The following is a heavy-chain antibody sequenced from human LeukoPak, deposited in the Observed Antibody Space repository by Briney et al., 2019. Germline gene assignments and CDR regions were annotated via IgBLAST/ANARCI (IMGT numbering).Heavy chain of an antibody. CDR1: GGTFSSYA. Sequence: ASVKVSCKASGGTFSSYAISWVRQAPGQGLEWMGRIIPIFGIANYAQKFQGRVTITADKSTSTAYMELSSLRSEDTAVYHCARDPYGGNSSVDYWGQGTLVTVSS. V-gene: IGHV1-69*04. D-gene: IGHD4-23*01. J-gene: IGHJ4*02. CDR3: ARDPYGGNSSVDY. CDR2: IIPIFGIA.